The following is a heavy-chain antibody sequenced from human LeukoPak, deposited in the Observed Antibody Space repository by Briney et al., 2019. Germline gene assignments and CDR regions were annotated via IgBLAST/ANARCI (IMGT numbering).Heavy chain of an antibody. J-gene: IGHJ4*02. Sequence: PSETLSLTCVVSGGSISSGRYYWSWIRQPAGKGLEWIGRLYTSGSTNYNPSIKSRVTMSLDTSKHQFSLKLSSVTAADTAVYYCARGDGLRWFGEYPTYYFDYWRQGTLVTVS. CDR1: GGSISSGRYY. V-gene: IGHV4-61*02. CDR2: LYTSGST. CDR3: ARGDGLRWFGEYPTYYFDY. D-gene: IGHD3-10*01.